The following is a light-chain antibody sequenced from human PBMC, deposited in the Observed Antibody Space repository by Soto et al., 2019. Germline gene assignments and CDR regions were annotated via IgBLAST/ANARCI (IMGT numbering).Light chain of an antibody. J-gene: IGLJ1*01. CDR3: CSFAGNYRI. V-gene: IGLV2-11*01. CDR1: SSDIGTYKY. Sequence: QSVRAPTRSVSGSPGQSVTISCSGTSSDIGTYKYVSWYQQHPGKAPKLLIYSVTKRPSGVPDRFSGSRSGNTASLTISGLQAEDEADYYCCSFAGNYRIFGTGTKVTVL. CDR2: SVT.